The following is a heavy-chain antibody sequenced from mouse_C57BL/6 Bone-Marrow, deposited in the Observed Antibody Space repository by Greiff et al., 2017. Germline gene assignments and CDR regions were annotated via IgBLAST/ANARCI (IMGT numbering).Heavy chain of an antibody. CDR3: ATKYPFAY. D-gene: IGHD5-1*01. J-gene: IGHJ3*01. CDR2: IDPENGDT. Sequence: VQLQQSGAELVRPGASVKLSCTASGFNIKDDYMHWVKQRPEQGLEWIGWIDPENGDTEYASKFKSKATLTVDKSSSTAYMQLSSLTSEDSAVYYCATKYPFAYWGQGTLVTVSA. V-gene: IGHV14-4*01. CDR1: GFNIKDDY.